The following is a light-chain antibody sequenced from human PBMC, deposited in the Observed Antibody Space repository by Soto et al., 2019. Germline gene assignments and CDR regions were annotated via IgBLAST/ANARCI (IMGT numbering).Light chain of an antibody. CDR3: QQLGA. V-gene: IGKV3-20*01. J-gene: IGKJ1*01. Sequence: ESVLTQSPGTLSLPPGERATLACRGSQSVSSSYLAWYQQKPGQAPRLIIYGASNRATGIPDRFSGSGSGTDFTLTISRLEPEDFAVYYCQQLGAFGQGTKVEIK. CDR2: GAS. CDR1: QSVSSSY.